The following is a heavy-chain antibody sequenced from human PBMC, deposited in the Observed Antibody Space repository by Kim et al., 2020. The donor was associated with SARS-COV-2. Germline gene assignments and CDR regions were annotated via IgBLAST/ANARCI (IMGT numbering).Heavy chain of an antibody. Sequence: GRFTISGENSKNTLYMQMNSLRAEDTAVYYCARDPADILTGYNSDDAFDIWGQGTMVTVSS. CDR3: ARDPADILTGYNSDDAFDI. V-gene: IGHV3-30*07. J-gene: IGHJ3*02. D-gene: IGHD3-9*01.